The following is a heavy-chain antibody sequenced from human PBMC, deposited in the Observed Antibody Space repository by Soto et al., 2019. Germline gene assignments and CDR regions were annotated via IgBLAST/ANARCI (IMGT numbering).Heavy chain of an antibody. CDR3: LRDMQMWRHDC. Sequence: RLSCAASGLTFRSYWMHWVRQAPGKGLVWVSRINTDGSVAMYVDSVKGRFTISRDNAKNTLYLHMNSLRAEDTAVYYCLRDMQMWRHDCSGQANLIT. J-gene: IGHJ4*02. D-gene: IGHD2-15*01. V-gene: IGHV3-74*03. CDR2: INTDGSVA. CDR1: GLTFRSYW.